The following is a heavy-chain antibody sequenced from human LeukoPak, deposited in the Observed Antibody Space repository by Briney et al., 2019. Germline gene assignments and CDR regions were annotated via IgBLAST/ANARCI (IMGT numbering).Heavy chain of an antibody. J-gene: IGHJ5*02. V-gene: IGHV4-34*01. CDR3: AREPYSSSLNWFDP. D-gene: IGHD6-6*01. Sequence: SETLSLTCAVYGGSFSGYYWSWIRQPPGKGLEWIGEINHSGSTNYNPSLKSRVTISVDTSKNQFSLKLSSVTAADTAVYYCAREPYSSSLNWFDPWGQGTLVTVSS. CDR1: GGSFSGYY. CDR2: INHSGST.